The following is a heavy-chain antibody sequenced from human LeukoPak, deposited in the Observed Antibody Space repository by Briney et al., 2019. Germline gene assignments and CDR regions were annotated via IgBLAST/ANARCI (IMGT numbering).Heavy chain of an antibody. J-gene: IGHJ3*02. Sequence: GGSLRLSCAASGFTFSSYAMSWVRQAPGKGLEWVSAISGSGGSTYYADSVKGRFTISRDNSKNTLYLQMNSLRAEDTAVYYCAYPTTEIRSEPSIAVAGSDAFDIWGQGTMVTVSS. CDR1: GFTFSSYA. CDR2: ISGSGGST. D-gene: IGHD6-19*01. CDR3: AYPTTEIRSEPSIAVAGSDAFDI. V-gene: IGHV3-23*01.